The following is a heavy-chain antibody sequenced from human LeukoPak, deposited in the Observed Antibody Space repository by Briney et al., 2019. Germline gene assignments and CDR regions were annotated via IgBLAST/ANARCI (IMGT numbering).Heavy chain of an antibody. J-gene: IGHJ4*02. CDR3: ARGPYCSGGSCYLFDY. Sequence: PAEPLSLTCTVSGGSISSYYWSWLRQPPGKGLEWFGYIYYSGSTNYNPSLKSRVTISVDTSKNQFSLKLSSVTAADTAVYYCARGPYCSGGSCYLFDYWGQGTLVTVSS. V-gene: IGHV4-59*13. D-gene: IGHD2-15*01. CDR1: GGSISSYY. CDR2: IYYSGST.